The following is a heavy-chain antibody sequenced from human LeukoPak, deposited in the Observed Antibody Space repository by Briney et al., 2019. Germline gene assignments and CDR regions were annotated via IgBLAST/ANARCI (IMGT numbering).Heavy chain of an antibody. CDR2: ISGSGGST. V-gene: IGHV3-23*01. J-gene: IGHJ4*02. CDR3: ARDLLYSSSWNDY. Sequence: GASLRLSCAASGFTFSSYAMSWVRQAPGKGLEWVSAISGSGGSTYYADSVKGRFTISRDNSKNTLYLQMNSLRAEDTAVYYCARDLLYSSSWNDYWGQGTLVTVSS. D-gene: IGHD6-13*01. CDR1: GFTFSSYA.